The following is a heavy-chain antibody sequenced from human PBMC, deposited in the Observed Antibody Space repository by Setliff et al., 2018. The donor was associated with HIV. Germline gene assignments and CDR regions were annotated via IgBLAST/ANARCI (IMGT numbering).Heavy chain of an antibody. V-gene: IGHV1-18*01. D-gene: IGHD5-12*01. Sequence: ASVKVSCKASGYTFSDYGISWVRQAPGQGLEWMGWISAHNGRINYAQKFQGRVTMTTDRSTSTAYMELRSLRSDDTAVYYCARDVGRDGYCFDHWGQETLVTVSS. J-gene: IGHJ4*02. CDR3: ARDVGRDGYCFDH. CDR1: GYTFSDYG. CDR2: ISAHNGRI.